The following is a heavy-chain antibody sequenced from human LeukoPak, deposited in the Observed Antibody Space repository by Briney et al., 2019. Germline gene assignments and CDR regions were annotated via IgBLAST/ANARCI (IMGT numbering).Heavy chain of an antibody. CDR1: GFTFSSYD. CDR3: ARSLTMVRGYDY. Sequence: GRSLRLSCAVSGFTFSSYDMHWVRQAPGKGLEWVTFIQYDGSNKYYADSVKGRFTISRDNSKNTLYLQMNSLRAEDTAVYYCARSLTMVRGYDYWGQGTLVTVSS. V-gene: IGHV3-30*19. D-gene: IGHD3-10*01. CDR2: IQYDGSNK. J-gene: IGHJ4*02.